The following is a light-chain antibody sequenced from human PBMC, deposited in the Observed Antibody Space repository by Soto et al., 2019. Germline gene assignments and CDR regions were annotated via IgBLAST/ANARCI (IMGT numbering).Light chain of an antibody. CDR1: QSINNR. CDR2: DAS. J-gene: IGKJ1*01. Sequence: QMTQSPSTLSASIGDRVTITCRASQSINNRLAWYQQMPGTDPKLLIYDASTLESGVPSRFRGSGSETEFTLTISGLQPDDSATYYCQQFIDGWTFGQGTKVDIK. V-gene: IGKV1-5*01. CDR3: QQFIDGWT.